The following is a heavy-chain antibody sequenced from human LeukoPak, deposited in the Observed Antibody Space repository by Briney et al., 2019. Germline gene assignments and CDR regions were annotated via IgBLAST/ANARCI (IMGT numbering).Heavy chain of an antibody. V-gene: IGHV3-30*04. D-gene: IGHD6-19*01. J-gene: IGHJ4*02. CDR3: AKAIAVAFYS. CDR2: ISYDGSNK. Sequence: GGSLRLSCAASGFTFSSYAMHWVRQAPGKGLEWVAVISYDGSNKYYADSVKGRFTISRDNSKNTLYLQMNSLRAEDTAVYYCAKAIAVAFYSWGQGTLVTVSS. CDR1: GFTFSSYA.